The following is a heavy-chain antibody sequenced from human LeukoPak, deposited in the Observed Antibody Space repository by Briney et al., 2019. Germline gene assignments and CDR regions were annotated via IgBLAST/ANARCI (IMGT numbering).Heavy chain of an antibody. V-gene: IGHV3-21*01. J-gene: IGHJ3*02. CDR3: ARGGQWLPNAFDI. CDR1: GFTFSSYS. D-gene: IGHD6-19*01. Sequence: GGSLRLSCAASGFTFSSYSMNWVRQAPGKGLEWVSSISSSSYIYYADSVKGRFTISRDNAKNSLYLQMNSLRAEDTAVYYCARGGQWLPNAFDIWGQGTMVTVSS. CDR2: ISSSSYI.